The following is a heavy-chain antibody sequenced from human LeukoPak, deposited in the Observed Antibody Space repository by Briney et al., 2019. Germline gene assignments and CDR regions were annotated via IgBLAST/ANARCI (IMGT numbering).Heavy chain of an antibody. V-gene: IGHV3-23*01. CDR1: GFTFSTFA. CDR3: ATYRQVLLPFES. CDR2: IFPSGGEI. J-gene: IGHJ4*02. Sequence: GGSLRLSCAASGFTFSTFAMIWVRQPPGKGLEWVSSIFPSGGEIHYADSVRGRFTISRDNSKSTLSLQMNSLRAEDTAIYYCATYRQVLLPFESWGQGTPVTVSS. D-gene: IGHD5-18*01.